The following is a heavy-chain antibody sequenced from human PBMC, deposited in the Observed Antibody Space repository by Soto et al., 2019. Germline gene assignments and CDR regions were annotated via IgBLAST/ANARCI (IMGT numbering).Heavy chain of an antibody. V-gene: IGHV3-30-3*01. CDR3: ARTGTTNAFDI. Sequence: GGSLRLSCAASGFSFSISPMHWVRQAPGKGPEWVALISYDGTNKFYADSVKGRFTISRDNAKNSLYLQMNSLRAEDTAVYYCARTGTTNAFDIWGQGTMVTVSS. D-gene: IGHD1-1*01. CDR2: ISYDGTNK. CDR1: GFSFSISP. J-gene: IGHJ3*02.